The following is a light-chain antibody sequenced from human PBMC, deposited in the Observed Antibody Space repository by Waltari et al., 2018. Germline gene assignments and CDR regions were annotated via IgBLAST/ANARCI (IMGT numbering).Light chain of an antibody. Sequence: YELTQPPAVSVSAGQTARITCSGEKLGDKDAYWYQQKPCQSPVLFIYQHNKRPSGIPERFSGSSSGNTATLTISGTQAMDEADYYCQAWDRTTVVFGGGTKLTVL. CDR2: QHN. V-gene: IGLV3-1*01. CDR1: KLGDKD. J-gene: IGLJ2*01. CDR3: QAWDRTTVV.